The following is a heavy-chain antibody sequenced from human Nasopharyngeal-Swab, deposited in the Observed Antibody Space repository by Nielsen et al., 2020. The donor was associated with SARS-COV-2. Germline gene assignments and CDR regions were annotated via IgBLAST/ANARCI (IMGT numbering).Heavy chain of an antibody. J-gene: IGHJ4*02. CDR3: AGGGYDYSFDC. CDR2: IHDSGTS. Sequence: WIRKPPGKGLEWIGFIHDSGTSYYNPSLKSRVTMAVDTSKNQISLKLGSVTAADTAVFYCAGGGYDYSFDCWGQGTLVTVSS. D-gene: IGHD5-12*01. V-gene: IGHV4-59*01.